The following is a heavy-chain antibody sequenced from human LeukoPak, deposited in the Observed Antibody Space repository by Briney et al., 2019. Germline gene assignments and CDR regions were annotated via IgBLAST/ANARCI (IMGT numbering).Heavy chain of an antibody. V-gene: IGHV1-46*01. CDR3: ARDQSSANEEVNYYYYYGMDV. J-gene: IGHJ6*02. Sequence: ASVKVSCKASGYTFTSYYMHWVRQAPGQGLEWMGIINPSGGSTNYAQKFQGRVTMTRDTSTSTVYMELSSLRSEDTAVYYCARDQSSANEEVNYYYYYGMDVWGQGTTVTVSS. CDR2: INPSGGST. D-gene: IGHD1-1*01. CDR1: GYTFTSYY.